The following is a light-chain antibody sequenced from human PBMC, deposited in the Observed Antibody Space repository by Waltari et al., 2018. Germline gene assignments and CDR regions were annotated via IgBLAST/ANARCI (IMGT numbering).Light chain of an antibody. J-gene: IGLJ2*01. Sequence: YELTQPPSVSVAPGKTAKISCGGHDIRDKTVHWYQQKPGQAPVLVLYDDTVRPSGLPERISGSDTATLTVARVEAGDEAVYYCQVWDGDADHPVFGGGTKLTVL. CDR3: QVWDGDADHPV. CDR1: DIRDKT. CDR2: DDT. V-gene: IGLV3-21*03.